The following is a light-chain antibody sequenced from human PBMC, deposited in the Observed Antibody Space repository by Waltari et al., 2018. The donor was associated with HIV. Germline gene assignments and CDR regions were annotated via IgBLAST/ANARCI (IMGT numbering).Light chain of an antibody. CDR2: EVS. Sequence: QSALTQPASVSGSPGQSITISCTGTSSDVGSYNLVSWYQQHPGKAPKLMIYEVSKRPSGGSNRFSGSKSGNTASLTISGLQAEDEAGYYCCSYAGSSTPVFGGGTKLTVL. CDR1: SSDVGSYNL. CDR3: CSYAGSSTPV. V-gene: IGLV2-23*02. J-gene: IGLJ2*01.